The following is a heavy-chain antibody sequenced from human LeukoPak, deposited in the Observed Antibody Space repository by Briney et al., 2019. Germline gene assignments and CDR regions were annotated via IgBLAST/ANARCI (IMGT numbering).Heavy chain of an antibody. Sequence: GGSLRLSCAASGFTFSNYWMGWVRQPPGKGLEWVANIKQDGSEIYYVDSVKGRFTISRDTANDSLYLQMNSLRAEDTAVYYCARGRGHSGYDLYDYWGQGTLVTVSS. CDR3: ARGRGHSGYDLYDY. CDR2: IKQDGSEI. V-gene: IGHV3-7*01. J-gene: IGHJ4*02. D-gene: IGHD5-12*01. CDR1: GFTFSNYW.